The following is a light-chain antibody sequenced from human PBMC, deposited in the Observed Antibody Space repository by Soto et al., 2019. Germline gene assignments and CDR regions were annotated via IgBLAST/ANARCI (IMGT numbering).Light chain of an antibody. V-gene: IGKV3-15*01. CDR3: QQYNNWPRT. Sequence: EIVMTQSRATLSVSPGERATLSFRASQSVSSNLAWYQQKPGQAPRLLIYGASTRATGIPARFSGSGSGTEFTLTISSLQSEDFAVYYCQQYNNWPRTFGQGTKVDIK. J-gene: IGKJ1*01. CDR1: QSVSSN. CDR2: GAS.